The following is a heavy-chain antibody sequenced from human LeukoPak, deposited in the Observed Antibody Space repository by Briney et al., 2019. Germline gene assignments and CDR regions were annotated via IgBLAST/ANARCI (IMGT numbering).Heavy chain of an antibody. V-gene: IGHV3-30*03. J-gene: IGHJ4*02. Sequence: GGSLRLSCAASGFAFSAYDMHWVRQAPGKGLEWVAVISHDGSTQHYADSVKGRFTTSRDNSKTTLYLQMNGLRAEDTAVYYCARSDSSGWYTYWGQGTLVTVSS. D-gene: IGHD6-19*01. CDR2: ISHDGSTQ. CDR3: ARSDSSGWYTY. CDR1: GFAFSAYD.